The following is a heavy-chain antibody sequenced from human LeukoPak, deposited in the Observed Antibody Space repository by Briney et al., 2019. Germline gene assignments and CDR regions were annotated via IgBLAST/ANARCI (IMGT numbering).Heavy chain of an antibody. D-gene: IGHD3-3*01. CDR1: GYTFTGYY. J-gene: IGHJ4*02. V-gene: IGHV1-2*02. Sequence: ASVKVSCKPSGYTFTGYYIHWVRQAPGQGLEWMGWINPNSGGTNYAQKFQGRGTMTRSTSISTAYMELSRLRSDDTAVYYCARDGVGSTRTFDYWGQGTLVTVSS. CDR2: INPNSGGT. CDR3: ARDGVGSTRTFDY.